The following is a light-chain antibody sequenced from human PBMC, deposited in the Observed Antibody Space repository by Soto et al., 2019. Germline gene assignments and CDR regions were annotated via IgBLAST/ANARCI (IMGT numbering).Light chain of an antibody. CDR1: QSAGNF. CDR3: QQHNQWPIT. J-gene: IGKJ5*01. V-gene: IGKV3D-15*01. CDR2: YIS. Sequence: EIVMTHSPATVSVSPGETASLSCRASQSAGNFLAWYQQKPGQAPRLLIYYISTRATGIPARFSGSGSGTEFTLTINSLQSEDSAVYYCQQHNQWPITFGQGTRLEIK.